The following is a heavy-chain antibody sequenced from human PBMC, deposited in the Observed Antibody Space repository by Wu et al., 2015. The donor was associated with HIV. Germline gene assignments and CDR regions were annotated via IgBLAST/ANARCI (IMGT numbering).Heavy chain of an antibody. CDR2: IIPIFGTA. CDR1: GGTFSSYA. CDR3: ATGTQRWLQTPGYFDY. Sequence: QVQLVQSGAEVKKPGSSVKVSCKASGGTFSSYAISWVRQAPGQGLEWMGGIIPIFGTANYAQKFQGRVTITTDESTSTAYMELSSLRSEDTAVYYCATGTQRWLQTPGYFDYWGQGTLVTVSS. J-gene: IGHJ4*02. V-gene: IGHV1-69*05. D-gene: IGHD5-24*01.